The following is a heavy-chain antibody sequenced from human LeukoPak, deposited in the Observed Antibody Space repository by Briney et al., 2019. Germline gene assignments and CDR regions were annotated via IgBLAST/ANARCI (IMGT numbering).Heavy chain of an antibody. CDR2: IYPGNSDT. V-gene: IGHV5-51*01. CDR3: ARNGAAGTPNRFFNWFDP. Sequence: GASLQISCEGCGSIFTTYWIGWVRQVPGKRLEWMGLIYPGNSDTRYSPSFQGQVTFSADKSIDSAFLQWNSLQASDTAIYYCARNGAAGTPNRFFNWFDPWGQGTLVTVSS. CDR1: GSIFTTYW. D-gene: IGHD6-13*01. J-gene: IGHJ5*02.